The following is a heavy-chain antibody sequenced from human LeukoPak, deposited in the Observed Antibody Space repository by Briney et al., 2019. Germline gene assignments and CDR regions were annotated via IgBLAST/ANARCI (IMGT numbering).Heavy chain of an antibody. D-gene: IGHD2-15*01. CDR3: ANGWSPDY. Sequence: PGGSLRLSCAASGFTFSSYAMSWVRQAPGKGLEWVSGISGSGGSTYYADSVKGRFTIFRDNSKNTLYLQMNSLRAEDTAVYHCANGWSPDYWCRGTLVTVSS. V-gene: IGHV3-23*01. CDR1: GFTFSSYA. CDR2: ISGSGGST. J-gene: IGHJ4*02.